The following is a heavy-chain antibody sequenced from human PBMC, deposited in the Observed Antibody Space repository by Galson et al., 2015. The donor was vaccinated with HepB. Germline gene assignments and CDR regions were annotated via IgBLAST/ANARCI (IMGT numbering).Heavy chain of an antibody. CDR3: ARPSDEFWCVFGGRNPPFSMNV. V-gene: IGHV1-46*01. CDR2: ISPSGDVT. J-gene: IGHJ6*03. Sequence: SVKVSCKASGSTFSSYQISWLRQAPGQGLEWVGMISPSGDVTNHAQKFQGRLTMTTDMSTSTFYLELTRLKSEDTAVYYCARPSDEFWCVFGGRNPPFSMNVWGKGTTVTVCS. CDR1: GSTFSSYQ. D-gene: IGHD3-3*01.